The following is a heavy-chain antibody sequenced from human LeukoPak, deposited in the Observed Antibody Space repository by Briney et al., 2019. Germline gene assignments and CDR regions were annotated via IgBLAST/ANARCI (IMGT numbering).Heavy chain of an antibody. Sequence: GGSLRLSCSASGFTFSDYDMNWVRQAPGKGLEWVSSISGLSTHIYYGDSVKGRFSISRDNAKHSVYLQMNSLGVKDTAIYYCGRAFPPLRTSSAGDLWGQGILVTVSS. CDR1: GFTFSDYD. CDR3: GRAFPPLRTSSAGDL. CDR2: ISGLSTHI. V-gene: IGHV3-69-1*02. J-gene: IGHJ4*02. D-gene: IGHD3-16*01.